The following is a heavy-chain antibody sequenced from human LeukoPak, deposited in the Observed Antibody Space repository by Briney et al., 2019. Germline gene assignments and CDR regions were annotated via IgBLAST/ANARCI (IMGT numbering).Heavy chain of an antibody. Sequence: GGSLRLSCAASGFTFSSYEMNWVRQAPGKGLEWVSYISSSGSTIYYADSVKGRFTISRDNAKNSLYLEMNSLRADDTAVYYCARDSPFRRFLEWPTPRPYYMDVWGKGTTVTVSS. CDR2: ISSSGSTI. J-gene: IGHJ6*03. CDR3: ARDSPFRRFLEWPTPRPYYMDV. V-gene: IGHV3-48*03. CDR1: GFTFSSYE. D-gene: IGHD3-3*01.